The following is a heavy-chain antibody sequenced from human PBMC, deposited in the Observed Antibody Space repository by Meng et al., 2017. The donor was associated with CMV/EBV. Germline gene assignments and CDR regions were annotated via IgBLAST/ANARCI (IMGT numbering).Heavy chain of an antibody. CDR3: AKARGSGKYYNYFDY. J-gene: IGHJ4*02. CDR1: GFTFSSYG. D-gene: IGHD1-26*01. V-gene: IGHV3-33*06. Sequence: SGFTFSSYGMDWVRQAPGKGLEWVTVIWNDGSTKYYADSVKGRFTISRDNSKNMLYLQMNSLRAEDTAVYYCAKARGSGKYYNYFDYWGQGALVTVSS. CDR2: IWNDGSTK.